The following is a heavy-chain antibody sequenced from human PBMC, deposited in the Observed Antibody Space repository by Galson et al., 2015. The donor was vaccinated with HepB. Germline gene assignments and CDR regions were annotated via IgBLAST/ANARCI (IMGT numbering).Heavy chain of an antibody. J-gene: IGHJ3*02. CDR3: GRDLGATDAFDI. D-gene: IGHD1-26*01. CDR2: TYYRSKWFN. Sequence: CAISGDSVSSDSAAWNWIRQSPSRGFEWLGRTYYRSKWFNDYAVSVKSRITINPDTSKSQFSLQMNSVTPEGTAVYYCGRDLGATDAFDIWGQGTMVTVSS. V-gene: IGHV6-1*01. CDR1: GDSVSSDSAA.